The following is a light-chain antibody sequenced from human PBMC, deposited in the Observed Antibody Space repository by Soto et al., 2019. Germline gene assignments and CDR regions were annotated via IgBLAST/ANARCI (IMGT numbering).Light chain of an antibody. Sequence: IVLKQSPGTLSLTTGERATLSCRASQSVSNNYLAWYQQKPGQAPRLLIYGASNRATGIPARFSGSGSGTDFTLTISRLEPEDFAVYYCQQYGSSPRTFGQGTKVDIK. J-gene: IGKJ1*01. CDR1: QSVSNNY. V-gene: IGKV3-20*01. CDR3: QQYGSSPRT. CDR2: GAS.